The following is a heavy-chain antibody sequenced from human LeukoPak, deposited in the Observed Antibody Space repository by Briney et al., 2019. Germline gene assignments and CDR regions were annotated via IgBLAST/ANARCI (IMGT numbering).Heavy chain of an antibody. D-gene: IGHD2-2*02. Sequence: GRSLRLSCAASGFTFSSYGMPWVRQAPGKGLEWVAVIWYDGSNKYYADSVKGRFTISRDNSKNTLYLQMNSLRAEDTAVYYCARDTDGYCSSTSCYTGSDYWGQGTLVTVSS. CDR2: IWYDGSNK. CDR3: ARDTDGYCSSTSCYTGSDY. CDR1: GFTFSSYG. V-gene: IGHV3-33*01. J-gene: IGHJ4*02.